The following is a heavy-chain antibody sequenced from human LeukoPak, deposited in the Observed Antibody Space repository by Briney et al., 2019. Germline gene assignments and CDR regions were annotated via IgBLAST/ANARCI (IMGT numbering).Heavy chain of an antibody. J-gene: IGHJ4*02. V-gene: IGHV3-30*18. CDR3: AKDIEEWLVKGGGCFDY. CDR1: GFIFSNSA. D-gene: IGHD6-19*01. CDR2: ISYDGSNK. Sequence: PGGSLRLSCAASGFIFSNSAMHWVRQAPGKGLEWVAVISYDGSNKYYADSVKGRFTISRDNSKNTLYLQMNSLRAEDTAVYYCAKDIEEWLVKGGGCFDYWGQGTLVPVSS.